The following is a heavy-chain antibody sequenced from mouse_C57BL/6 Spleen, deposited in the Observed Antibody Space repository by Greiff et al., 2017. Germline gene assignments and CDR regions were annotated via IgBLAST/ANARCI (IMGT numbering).Heavy chain of an antibody. V-gene: IGHV14-4*01. CDR3: TSYDSYLHSFAY. J-gene: IGHJ3*01. D-gene: IGHD2-3*01. Sequence: EVQLQQSGAELVRPGASVKLSCTASGFNIKDDYMHWVKQRPEQGLEWIGWIDPENGDTEYASKFQGKATITADTSSNTAYLQLSSLTSEDTAVYYCTSYDSYLHSFAYWGQGTLVTVSA. CDR1: GFNIKDDY. CDR2: IDPENGDT.